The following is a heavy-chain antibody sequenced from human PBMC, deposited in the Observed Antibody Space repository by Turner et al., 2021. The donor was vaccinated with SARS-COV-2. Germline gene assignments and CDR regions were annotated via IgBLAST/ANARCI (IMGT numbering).Heavy chain of an antibody. D-gene: IGHD2-15*01. Sequence: QLQLVQSGAEVNKPGSSVKVSCKASGGTFSRYAISWVRQSPGQGLEGMEGMVPIVGTANNGRKFQDRVTITANKTTRTAYKELSSLRPEDTAVYDCAKKKTDCSGDSCHEYFDSWGQGTLVTVSS. CDR1: GGTFSRYA. V-gene: IGHV1-69*06. CDR2: MVPIVGTA. CDR3: AKKKTDCSGDSCHEYFDS. J-gene: IGHJ4*02.